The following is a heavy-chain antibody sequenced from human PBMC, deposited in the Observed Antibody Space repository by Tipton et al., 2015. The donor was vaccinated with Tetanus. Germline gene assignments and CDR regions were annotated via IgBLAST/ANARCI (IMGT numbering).Heavy chain of an antibody. CDR1: GGSVSSGSYY. CDR3: ARIGWLQQNKPAFDI. D-gene: IGHD6-19*01. Sequence: TLSLTCTVSGGSVSSGSYYWSWIRQPPGRGLEWIGYVHYSGSTNYSPSLRSRVTLSVDTSKNQFSLKLSSVTAADTAVHYCARIGWLQQNKPAFDIWGQGTVVTVSS. CDR2: VHYSGST. J-gene: IGHJ3*02. V-gene: IGHV4-61*01.